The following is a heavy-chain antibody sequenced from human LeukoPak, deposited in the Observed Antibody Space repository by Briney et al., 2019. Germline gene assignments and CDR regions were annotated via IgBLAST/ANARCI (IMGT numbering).Heavy chain of an antibody. CDR2: IYYSGST. V-gene: IGHV4-39*07. D-gene: IGHD1-26*01. J-gene: IGHJ3*02. Sequence: PSETLSLTCTVSGGSISSSSYYWGWIRQPPGKGLEWIGSIYYSGSTYYNPSLKSRVTISVDTSENQFSLKLSSVTAADTAVYYCANQHELPDAFDIWGQGTMVTVSS. CDR3: ANQHELPDAFDI. CDR1: GGSISSSSYY.